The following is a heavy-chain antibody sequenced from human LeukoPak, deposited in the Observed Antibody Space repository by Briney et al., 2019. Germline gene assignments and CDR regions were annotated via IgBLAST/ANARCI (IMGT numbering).Heavy chain of an antibody. J-gene: IGHJ4*02. CDR3: ARNSGGIVVVPTAAPDY. CDR2: INPNSGGT. D-gene: IGHD2-2*01. V-gene: IGHV1-2*05. CDR1: GYTFTGYY. Sequence: ASVKVSCKASGYTFTGYYVHWVRQAPGLGLEWMGRINPNSGGTNYAQKFQGRVTMTRDTSISTAYMELSRLRSDDTVVYYCARNSGGIVVVPTAAPDYWGQGTLVTVSS.